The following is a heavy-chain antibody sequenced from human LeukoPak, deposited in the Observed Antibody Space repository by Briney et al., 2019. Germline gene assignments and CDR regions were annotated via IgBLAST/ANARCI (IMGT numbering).Heavy chain of an antibody. CDR3: GMTTHFGY. D-gene: IGHD4-11*01. V-gene: IGHV3-23*01. J-gene: IGHJ4*02. CDR1: GFTFSTYA. Sequence: GGSLRLSCVASGFTFSTYAMSWACQAPGKGLEWVSAISGSGGTTYHADSVKGRFTISRDNSQNTLFLQMNSLRAEDTAIYYCGMTTHFGYWCQGTLVTVSS. CDR2: ISGSGGTT.